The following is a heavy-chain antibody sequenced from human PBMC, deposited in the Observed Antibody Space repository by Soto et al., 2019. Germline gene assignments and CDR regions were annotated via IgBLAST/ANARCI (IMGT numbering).Heavy chain of an antibody. Sequence: GASVKVSCKASGGTFSSYAISWVRQAPGQGLEWMGGIIPIFGTANYAQKFQGRVTITADESTSTAYMELSSLRSEDTAVYYCARAGYGDYTFWFDPWGQGTLVTVSS. V-gene: IGHV1-69*13. D-gene: IGHD4-17*01. CDR2: IIPIFGTA. CDR3: ARAGYGDYTFWFDP. CDR1: GGTFSSYA. J-gene: IGHJ5*02.